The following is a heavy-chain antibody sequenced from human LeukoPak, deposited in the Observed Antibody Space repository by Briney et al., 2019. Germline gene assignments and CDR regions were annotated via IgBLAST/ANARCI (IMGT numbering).Heavy chain of an antibody. J-gene: IGHJ4*02. D-gene: IGHD1-26*01. CDR3: VIGHSGNYYPFDY. CDR2: ISSSGGST. Sequence: PGGSLRLSCAASGFTFSSYSMSWVRQAPGKGLEWDSAISSSGGSTYYADSVKGRFTISRDNSKNTLYLQMNSLRAEDTAVYYCVIGHSGNYYPFDYWRPGTLVTVSS. CDR1: GFTFSSYS. V-gene: IGHV3-23*01.